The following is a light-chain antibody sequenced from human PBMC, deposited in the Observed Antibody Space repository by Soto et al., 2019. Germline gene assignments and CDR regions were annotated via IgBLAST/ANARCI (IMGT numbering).Light chain of an antibody. V-gene: IGLV2-8*01. CDR1: SSDVGGYNY. Sequence: QSVLTQPPSASGSPGQSVTISCTGTSSDVGGYNYVSWYQQHPGKAPKLIIYEVYKRPSGVPDRFSGSKSGNTAALTVSGLQAEYDTDYASSSFVSTDIYVFGTGTKV. CDR3: SSFVSTDIYV. J-gene: IGLJ1*01. CDR2: EVY.